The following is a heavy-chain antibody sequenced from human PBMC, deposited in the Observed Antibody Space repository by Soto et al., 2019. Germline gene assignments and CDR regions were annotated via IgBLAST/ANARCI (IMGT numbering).Heavy chain of an antibody. CDR2: ISGSGDGT. CDR3: AGPGYSSQDY. V-gene: IGHV3-23*01. D-gene: IGHD5-18*01. Sequence: EVQLLESGGGLVQPGGSLRLSCAASGFTFSSFALSWVRQAPGKGLEWVSAISGSGDGTDYADSVKGRFTISRDNSKNTLNLQMNSLRAEDTAVYYCAGPGYSSQDYWGQGALVTVSS. CDR1: GFTFSSFA. J-gene: IGHJ4*02.